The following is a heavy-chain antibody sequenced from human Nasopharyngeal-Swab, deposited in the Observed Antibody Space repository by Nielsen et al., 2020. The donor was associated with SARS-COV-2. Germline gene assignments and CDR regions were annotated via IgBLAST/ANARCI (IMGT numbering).Heavy chain of an antibody. D-gene: IGHD6-6*01. CDR3: ASPSSPGGY. V-gene: IGHV3-30*04. CDR2: VSYDGSNK. Sequence: VRQAPGKGLEWVAVVSYDGSNKYYAGSVKGRFTISRDNAKNSLYLQMNSLRDEDTAVYYCASPSSPGGYWGQGTLVTVSS. J-gene: IGHJ4*02.